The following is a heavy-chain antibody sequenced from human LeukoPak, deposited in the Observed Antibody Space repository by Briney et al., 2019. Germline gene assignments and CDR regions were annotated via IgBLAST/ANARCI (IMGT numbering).Heavy chain of an antibody. CDR1: VFTFSTYG. J-gene: IGHJ4*02. Sequence: PGGSLRLSCAASVFTFSTYGFHWARQAPGKGLEWVAFIPYDGSDNYYADSVKGRFTISRDNSKNTLYLQMNSLRAEDTAMYYCAKGLGDYDDFRLGYWGQGTLVTVSS. CDR3: AKGLGDYDDFRLGY. V-gene: IGHV3-30*02. D-gene: IGHD4-17*01. CDR2: IPYDGSDN.